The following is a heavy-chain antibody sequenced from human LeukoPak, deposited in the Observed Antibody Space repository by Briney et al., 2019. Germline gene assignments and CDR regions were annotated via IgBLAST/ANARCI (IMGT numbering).Heavy chain of an antibody. J-gene: IGHJ5*01. D-gene: IGHD5-24*01. Sequence: PGGSLRLSCAASGFTYSGYAMQWIRQAPGQGLELVAVILYDGTNKYYAESVKGRFSIYRDNSTSTLYLQMNSLRPEDTAVYYCERGWQPDSWGQGALVTVSS. CDR1: GFTYSGYA. CDR2: ILYDGTNK. CDR3: ERGWQPDS. V-gene: IGHV3-30-3*01.